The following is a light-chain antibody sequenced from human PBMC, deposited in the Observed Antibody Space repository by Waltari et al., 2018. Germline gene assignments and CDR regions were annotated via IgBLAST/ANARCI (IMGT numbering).Light chain of an antibody. Sequence: SYVLTQPPSVSVAPGQTARITCGGNSVGRQMVQWYRQRPGQAPVLVVSDDSDRPSGIPERFSASASGNTATLTISGVEAGDEADYYCQVWDSGSDHVVFGGGTKLTVL. J-gene: IGLJ2*01. CDR3: QVWDSGSDHVV. V-gene: IGLV3-21*02. CDR2: DDS. CDR1: SVGRQM.